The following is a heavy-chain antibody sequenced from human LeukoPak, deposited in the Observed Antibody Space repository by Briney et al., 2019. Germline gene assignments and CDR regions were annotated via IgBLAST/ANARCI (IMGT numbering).Heavy chain of an antibody. CDR1: GFTFSGYG. Sequence: GGSLRLSCAASGFTFSGYGMHWVRQAPGKGLEWVAVISYDGSHKYYADSVKGRFTISRDSSKNTLYLQMNSLRAEDTAVYHCAKDSCGGDCYSFDYWGQGTLVTVSS. CDR2: ISYDGSHK. CDR3: AKDSCGGDCYSFDY. J-gene: IGHJ4*02. V-gene: IGHV3-30*18. D-gene: IGHD2-21*02.